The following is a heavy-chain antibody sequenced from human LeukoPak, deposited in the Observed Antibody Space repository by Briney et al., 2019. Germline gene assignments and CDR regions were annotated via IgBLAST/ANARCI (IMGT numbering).Heavy chain of an antibody. Sequence: SVKVSRKASGGTFSSYAISWVRQAPGQGLEWMGGIIPIFGTANYAQKFQGRVTITADESTSTAYMELSSLRSEDTAVYYCARGKLEDGGYFDYWGQGTLVTVSS. CDR1: GGTFSSYA. CDR3: ARGKLEDGGYFDY. J-gene: IGHJ4*02. V-gene: IGHV1-69*13. CDR2: IIPIFGTA. D-gene: IGHD1-1*01.